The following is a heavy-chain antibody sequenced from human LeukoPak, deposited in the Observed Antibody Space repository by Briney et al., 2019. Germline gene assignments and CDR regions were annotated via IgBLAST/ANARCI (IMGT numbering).Heavy chain of an antibody. CDR3: ARDGPDSSDK. J-gene: IGHJ4*02. CDR1: GFTFSSYW. Sequence: GGSLRLSCAASGFTFSSYWMNWVRQAPGKGLEWVANIKQDGSEKYYADSVKGRFTISRDNAKNSLYLQMNSLRADDTAVYYGARDGPDSSDKGGQGTLVTVSS. CDR2: IKQDGSEK. V-gene: IGHV3-7*01. D-gene: IGHD2-15*01.